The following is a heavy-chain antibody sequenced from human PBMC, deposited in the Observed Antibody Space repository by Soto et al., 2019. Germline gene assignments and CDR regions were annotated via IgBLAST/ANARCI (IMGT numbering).Heavy chain of an antibody. CDR1: GFNFSDAW. Sequence: QLVESGGELVTPGESLRLSCVASGFNFSDAWMTWVRQATGKGLEWVGRIKDRDYGGTADYAASVKGRFTMSRDDSTNMLFLQMNSLKSEDTAVYYCTTNDYWGQGTQVTVSS. CDR2: IKDRDYGGTA. V-gene: IGHV3-15*01. J-gene: IGHJ4*02. CDR3: TTNDY.